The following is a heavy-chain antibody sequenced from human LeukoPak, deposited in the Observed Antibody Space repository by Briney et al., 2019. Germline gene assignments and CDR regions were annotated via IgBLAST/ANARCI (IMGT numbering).Heavy chain of an antibody. D-gene: IGHD2/OR15-2a*01. Sequence: GGSLRLSCDGSGFTISTYWMHWVRHAPEKGLVWVARIKSDADGYSTDYVDSVKGRFTISRDNAENTLYLQMNSLRAEDTAVYYCARFPFGDFPRRLNYLDLGGQGTLVTVSS. CDR1: GFTISTYW. V-gene: IGHV3-74*01. J-gene: IGHJ4*02. CDR2: IKSDADGYST. CDR3: ARFPFGDFPRRLNYLDL.